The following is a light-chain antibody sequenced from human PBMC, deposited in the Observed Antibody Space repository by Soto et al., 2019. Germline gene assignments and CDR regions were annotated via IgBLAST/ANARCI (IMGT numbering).Light chain of an antibody. V-gene: IGKV3D-15*01. J-gene: IGKJ1*01. CDR2: DAS. CDR3: HSYEKWPPGT. Sequence: EIVMTQFPATLSESPGERVTLSCRASQSVSTNVAWYQQKPGEAPRLLIFDASARAVDIPGRFSGSVSGTEFTLTISSLQPEDFAVYFCHSYEKWPPGTFGQGTKVEIK. CDR1: QSVSTN.